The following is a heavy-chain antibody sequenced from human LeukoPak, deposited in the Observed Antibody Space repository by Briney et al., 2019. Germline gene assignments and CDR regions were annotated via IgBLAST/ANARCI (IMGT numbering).Heavy chain of an antibody. J-gene: IGHJ4*02. CDR2: IYDDGST. CDR1: GFTVSSNY. V-gene: IGHV3-66*02. Sequence: GGSLRLSCAASGFTVSSNYMTWVRQAPGKGLEWVSVIYDDGSTYYADTVKGRFTISRDNSKNTLYLQMNTLRAEDTAVYYCARGRGSYFYWGQGTLVTVSS. D-gene: IGHD1-26*01. CDR3: ARGRGSYFY.